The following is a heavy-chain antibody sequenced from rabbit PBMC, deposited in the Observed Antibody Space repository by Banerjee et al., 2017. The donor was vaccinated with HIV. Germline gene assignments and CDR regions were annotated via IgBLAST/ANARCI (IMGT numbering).Heavy chain of an antibody. Sequence: QSLEESGGDLVKPGASLTLTCTASGFSFSSNAMCWVRQAPGKGLEWIGCIYTGSGSTHYASWAKGRFTISKTSSTTVTLQMTSLTGADTATYFCAREDGSSYNTYNLWGPGTLVTVS. CDR2: IYTGSGST. CDR1: GFSFSSNA. J-gene: IGHJ4*01. CDR3: AREDGSSYNTYNL. V-gene: IGHV1S40*01. D-gene: IGHD8-1*01.